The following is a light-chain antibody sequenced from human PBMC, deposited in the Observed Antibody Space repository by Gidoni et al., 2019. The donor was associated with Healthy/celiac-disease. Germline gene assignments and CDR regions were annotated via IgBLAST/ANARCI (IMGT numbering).Light chain of an antibody. CDR1: SGINVCTYR. Sequence: SSSCSSLSASPILTCTLRSGINVCTYRIYWYQQKPGSPPQYLLRYKSDSDKQQGSGVPSRFSGSKDASANAGSLRISGLQSEDEADYYCMIWPGVFGGGTKLTVL. CDR3: MIWPGV. CDR2: YKSDSDK. V-gene: IGLV5-45*03. J-gene: IGLJ2*01.